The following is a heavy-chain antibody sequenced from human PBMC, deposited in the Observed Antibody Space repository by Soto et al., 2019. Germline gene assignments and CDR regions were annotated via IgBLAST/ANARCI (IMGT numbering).Heavy chain of an antibody. Sequence: EVQLVESGGALVQPGGSLRLSCAASGLTFSRYSMTWVRHAPGKGLEWVANIKPDGNKLYYVDSVKGRFTISRDNAKNSLFLQMNTLRAEDTAVYYCAREDFDGKPRAFDMWGQGTVVTVSS. CDR2: IKPDGNKL. J-gene: IGHJ3*02. CDR1: GLTFSRYS. V-gene: IGHV3-7*03. CDR3: AREDFDGKPRAFDM.